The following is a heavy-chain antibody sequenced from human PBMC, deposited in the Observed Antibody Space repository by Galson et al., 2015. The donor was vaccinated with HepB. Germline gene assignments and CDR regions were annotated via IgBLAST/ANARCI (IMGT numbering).Heavy chain of an antibody. Sequence: QSGAEVKKPGESLKISCKGSGYSFTTYWIGWVRQMPGKGLEWMGIIYPGDSDTRYSPSFQGQVTISADKSISTAYLQWSSQKASDTDMYYCARLNRVGATQCQLDYWGQRTLVTVS. D-gene: IGHD1-26*01. V-gene: IGHV5-51*01. J-gene: IGHJ4*02. CDR3: ARLNRVGATQCQLDY. CDR2: IYPGDSDT. CDR1: GYSFTTYW.